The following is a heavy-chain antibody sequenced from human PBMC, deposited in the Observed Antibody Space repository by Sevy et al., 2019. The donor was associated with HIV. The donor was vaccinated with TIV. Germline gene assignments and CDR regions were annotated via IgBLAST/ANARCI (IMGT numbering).Heavy chain of an antibody. D-gene: IGHD2-21*02. CDR3: AKELAYCGGDCYSQATYYYYYGMDV. Sequence: GSLRFSCAASGFTFSSYGMHWVRQAPGKGLEWVAVISYDGSNKYYADSVKGRFTISRDNSKNTLYLQMNSLRAEDTAVYYCAKELAYCGGDCYSQATYYYYYGMDVWGQGTTVTVSS. J-gene: IGHJ6*02. V-gene: IGHV3-30*18. CDR2: ISYDGSNK. CDR1: GFTFSSYG.